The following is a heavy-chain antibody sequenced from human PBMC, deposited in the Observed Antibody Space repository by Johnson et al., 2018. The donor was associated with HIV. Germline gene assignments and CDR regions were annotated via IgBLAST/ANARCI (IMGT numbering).Heavy chain of an antibody. D-gene: IGHD5-18*01. J-gene: IGHJ3*02. CDR3: ARDWGTIQLWSSGAFDI. Sequence: VQLVESGGGLVQPGGSLRLSCAASGFTVSRNYMNWVRQAPGKGLEWVSVIYSGGSTHYADSVKGRFTISRDNSKNTVYLQMNSLRAEDTAVYYCARDWGTIQLWSSGAFDIWGQGTMVTVSS. CDR1: GFTVSRNY. V-gene: IGHV3-66*01. CDR2: IYSGGST.